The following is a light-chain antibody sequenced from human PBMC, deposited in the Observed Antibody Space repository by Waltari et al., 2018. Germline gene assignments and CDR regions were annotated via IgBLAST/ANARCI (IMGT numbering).Light chain of an antibody. V-gene: IGKV1-39*01. CDR3: QQSYITPPYT. Sequence: DIQLTQSPSSLSASVGDSVTITCRASQSISSYLNWYQQKPGKAPKLLIYAASSLQSGVPSRFSGSGSGTDFTHTISSLQPEDFATYYCQQSYITPPYTFGQGTKLEIK. J-gene: IGKJ2*01. CDR2: AAS. CDR1: QSISSY.